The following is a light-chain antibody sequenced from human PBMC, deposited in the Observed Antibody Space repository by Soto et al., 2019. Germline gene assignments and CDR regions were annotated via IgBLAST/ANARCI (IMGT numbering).Light chain of an antibody. CDR2: EVS. J-gene: IGLJ1*01. Sequence: QSALTQPASVSGSPGQSITISCTGTSSDVGSYNLVSWYRQYPGKAPKLLICEVSKRPSGVSDRFSGSKSGNTASLTISGLQAEDEADYYCCSYAYSSTLSVFGSGTKLTVL. V-gene: IGLV2-23*02. CDR1: SSDVGSYNL. CDR3: CSYAYSSTLSV.